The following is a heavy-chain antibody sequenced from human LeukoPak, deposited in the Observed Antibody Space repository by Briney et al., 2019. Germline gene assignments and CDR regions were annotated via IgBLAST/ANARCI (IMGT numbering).Heavy chain of an antibody. J-gene: IGHJ6*02. CDR2: IYYSGST. CDR1: GGSISSYY. V-gene: IGHV4-59*08. Sequence: SETLSLTCTLSGGSISSYYWSWIRHPPGKGREWIGYIYYSGSTNYNPSLKSRVTISVDTSKKQFSLKLSSVTAADTAVYYCAGGEYSSSWTSMDVWGQGTTVTVSS. D-gene: IGHD6-13*01. CDR3: AGGEYSSSWTSMDV.